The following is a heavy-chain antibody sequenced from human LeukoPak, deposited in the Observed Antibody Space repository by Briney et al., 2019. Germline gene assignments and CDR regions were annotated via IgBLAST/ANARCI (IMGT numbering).Heavy chain of an antibody. CDR2: IIPIFGTA. D-gene: IGHD3-3*01. V-gene: IGHV1-69*13. J-gene: IGHJ4*02. Sequence: SVKVSCKASGGTFSSYAISWVRQAPGQGLEWMGGIIPIFGTANYAQKFQGRVTITADESTSTAYMELSSLRSEDTAVYYCARGRRVTIFGVVTPLDYWRQGTLVTVSS. CDR1: GGTFSSYA. CDR3: ARGRRVTIFGVVTPLDY.